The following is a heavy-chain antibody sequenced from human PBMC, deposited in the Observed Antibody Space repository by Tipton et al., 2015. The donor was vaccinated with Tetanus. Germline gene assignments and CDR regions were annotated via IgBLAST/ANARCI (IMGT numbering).Heavy chain of an antibody. V-gene: IGHV4-31*02. Sequence: ADYAMNWFRQLPGKGLEWIGYIYYSGSTFYNPSLKSRLTMSVDTSKNQFSLKLTSVTAADTAVYFCARDQGGGRVVRLNWFDPWGQGTLVTVSS. CDR3: ARDQGGGRVVRLNWFDP. J-gene: IGHJ5*02. CDR1: ADYA. D-gene: IGHD6-6*01. CDR2: IYYSGST.